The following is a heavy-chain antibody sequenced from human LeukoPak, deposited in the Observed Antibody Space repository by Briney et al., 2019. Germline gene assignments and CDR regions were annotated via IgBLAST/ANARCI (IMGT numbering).Heavy chain of an antibody. V-gene: IGHV3-66*01. J-gene: IGHJ5*02. CDR2: IYSDGTT. CDR1: GLTVSNNY. Sequence: AGGSLRLSCVVSGLTVSNNYMSWVRQAPGKGLEWVSVIYSDGTTRNADSVKGRFTISRDNSKNTVYLQMDSLRAEDTAEYYCARDKDAWGQGTLVTVSS. CDR3: ARDKDA.